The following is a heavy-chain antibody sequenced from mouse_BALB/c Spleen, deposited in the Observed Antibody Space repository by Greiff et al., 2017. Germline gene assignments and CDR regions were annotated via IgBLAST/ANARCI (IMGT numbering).Heavy chain of an antibody. V-gene: IGHV14-3*02. Sequence: VQLQQSGAELVKPGASVKLSCTASGFNIKDTYMHWVKQRPEQGLEWIGRIDPANGNTKYDPKFQGKATITADTSSNTAYLQLSSLTSEDTAVYYCARYDYDGGFAYWGQGTLVTVSA. CDR2: IDPANGNT. D-gene: IGHD2-4*01. CDR1: GFNIKDTY. CDR3: ARYDYDGGFAY. J-gene: IGHJ3*01.